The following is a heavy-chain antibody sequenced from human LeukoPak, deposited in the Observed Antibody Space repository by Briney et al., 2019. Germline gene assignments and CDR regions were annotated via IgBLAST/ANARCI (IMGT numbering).Heavy chain of an antibody. Sequence: GESLQISCQVLGNSFTNYWIGWVRQMPGKGLEWMGIIFPRDSDTRYSPSFQGQVTISADKSISTAYLQWNSLRASDSGLYYCARQGTGFDSWGQGTLVTVSS. CDR2: IFPRDSDT. J-gene: IGHJ4*02. CDR1: GNSFTNYW. V-gene: IGHV5-51*01. D-gene: IGHD1-14*01. CDR3: ARQGTGFDS.